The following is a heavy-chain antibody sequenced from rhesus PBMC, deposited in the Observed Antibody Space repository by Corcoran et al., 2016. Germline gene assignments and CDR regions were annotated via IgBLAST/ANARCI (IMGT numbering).Heavy chain of an antibody. J-gene: IGHJ4*01. V-gene: IGHV4-122*02. Sequence: QVQLQESGPGLVKPSETLSLTCAVSGGSISSSHYYWSWIRQAPGKGLEWIGYISNRGTTGYNPSLKSRVTSSRDTSKTQFSLKLSSVTAADTAVYYCARRTTVATLDYWGQGVLVTVSS. D-gene: IGHD4-29*01. CDR1: GGSISSSHYY. CDR3: ARRTTVATLDY. CDR2: ISNRGTT.